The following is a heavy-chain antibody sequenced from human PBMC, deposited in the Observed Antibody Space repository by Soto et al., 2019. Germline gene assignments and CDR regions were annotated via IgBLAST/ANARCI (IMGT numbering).Heavy chain of an antibody. CDR3: TTGCTVVTPLFAFDI. J-gene: IGHJ3*02. V-gene: IGHV3-15*01. CDR1: GFTFSNAW. CDR2: IKSKTDGGTT. Sequence: GGSLRLSCTASGFTFSNAWMSWVRQAPGKGLEWVGRIKSKTDGGTTDYASPVKSRFTISRDDSKTTLYRQMNSLKTEDTAVYYCTTGCTVVTPLFAFDIWGQGTMVTVSS. D-gene: IGHD2-21*02.